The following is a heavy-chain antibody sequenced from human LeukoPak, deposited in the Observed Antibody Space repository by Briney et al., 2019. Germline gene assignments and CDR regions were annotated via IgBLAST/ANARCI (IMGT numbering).Heavy chain of an antibody. CDR1: GYTFTGYY. V-gene: IGHV1-2*02. Sequence: ASVKVSCKASGYTFTGYYMHWVRQAPGQGLEWMGWINPNGGATKYAQKFQDRVTMTRDTSISTAYMELSSLRSDDPAVYYCARAPKNDAYDIWGRGTMVTVSS. J-gene: IGHJ3*02. CDR2: INPNGGAT. CDR3: ARAPKNDAYDI.